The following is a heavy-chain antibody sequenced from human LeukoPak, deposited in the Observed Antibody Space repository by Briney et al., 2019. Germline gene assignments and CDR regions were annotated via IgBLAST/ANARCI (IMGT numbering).Heavy chain of an antibody. J-gene: IGHJ5*02. D-gene: IGHD3-10*01. CDR2: IYTSGST. CDR3: ARHTGNYGPNWFDP. Sequence: SGTLSLTCTVSGGSISSYYWSWIRQPPGKGLEWIGYIYTSGSTNYNPSLKSRVTISVDTSKNQSSLKLSSVTAADTAVYYCARHTGNYGPNWFDPWGQGTLVTVSS. CDR1: GGSISSYY. V-gene: IGHV4-4*09.